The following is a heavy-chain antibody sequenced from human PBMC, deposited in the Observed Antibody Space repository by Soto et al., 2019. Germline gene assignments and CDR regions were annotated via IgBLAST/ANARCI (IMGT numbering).Heavy chain of an antibody. D-gene: IGHD6-19*01. Sequence: GASVKVSCKASGYTFTIYCISWVRQAPGQGLEWMGWISAYNGNTNYAQKLQGRVTMTTDTSTSTAYMELRSLRSDDTAVYYCARDGLAVAGTIPLNYWGQGTLVSVSS. CDR2: ISAYNGNT. CDR1: GYTFTIYC. CDR3: ARDGLAVAGTIPLNY. V-gene: IGHV1-18*01. J-gene: IGHJ4*02.